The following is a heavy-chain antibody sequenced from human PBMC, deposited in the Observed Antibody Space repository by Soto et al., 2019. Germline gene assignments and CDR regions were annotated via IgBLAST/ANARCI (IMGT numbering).Heavy chain of an antibody. Sequence: ASVKVSFKACGYTFTGYYMHWLRQAPGQGLEWMGWINPNSGGTNYAQKFQGWVTMTRDTSISTAYMELSRLRSDDTAVYYCVTYGHPVPAWGQGTLVTVS. CDR1: GYTFTGYY. V-gene: IGHV1-2*04. J-gene: IGHJ5*02. CDR3: VTYGHPVPA. CDR2: INPNSGGT. D-gene: IGHD2-2*01.